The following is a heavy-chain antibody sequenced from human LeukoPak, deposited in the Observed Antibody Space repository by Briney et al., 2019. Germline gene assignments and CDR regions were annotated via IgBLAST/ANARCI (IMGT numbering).Heavy chain of an antibody. D-gene: IGHD6-13*01. V-gene: IGHV3-23*01. CDR1: GFTFSSYA. Sequence: PGGSLRLSCAASGFTFSSYAMSWVRQAPGKGLEWVSAISGSGGSTYYADSVKGRFTISRDNSKNTLYLQMNSLRAEDTAVYYCAKRGQDQQLVNRGYYYYYYMDVWGKGTTVTVSS. CDR2: ISGSGGST. J-gene: IGHJ6*03. CDR3: AKRGQDQQLVNRGYYYYYYMDV.